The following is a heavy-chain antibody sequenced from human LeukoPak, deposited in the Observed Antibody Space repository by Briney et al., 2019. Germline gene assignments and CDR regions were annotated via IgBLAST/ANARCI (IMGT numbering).Heavy chain of an antibody. D-gene: IGHD3-22*01. CDR2: INPCGGST. V-gene: IGHV1-46*01. J-gene: IGHJ4*02. Sequence: ASVKVSCKASGYTFTSYDINWVRQAPGQGLEWMGIINPCGGSTSYAQKFQGRVTMTRDTSTSTVYMELSSLRSEDTAVYYCARDSYYYDSSGYSDYWGQGTLVTVSS. CDR3: ARDSYYYDSSGYSDY. CDR1: GYTFTSYD.